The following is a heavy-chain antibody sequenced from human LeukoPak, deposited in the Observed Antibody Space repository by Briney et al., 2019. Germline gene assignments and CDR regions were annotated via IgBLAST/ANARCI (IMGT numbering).Heavy chain of an antibody. CDR2: ISAYDGNT. Sequence: ASVKVSCKASGYTFTRYGISWVRQAPGQGLEWMGWISAYDGNTNYAQKLQGRVTMTTDTSTSTAYMELRSLRSDDTAVYYCARDGSDFWSGYWEKNWFDPWGQGTLVTVSS. D-gene: IGHD3-3*01. CDR1: GYTFTRYG. V-gene: IGHV1-18*01. J-gene: IGHJ5*02. CDR3: ARDGSDFWSGYWEKNWFDP.